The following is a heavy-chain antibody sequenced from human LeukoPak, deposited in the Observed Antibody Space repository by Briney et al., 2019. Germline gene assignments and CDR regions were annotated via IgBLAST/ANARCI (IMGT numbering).Heavy chain of an antibody. D-gene: IGHD3-22*01. CDR2: VSYDGNNK. CDR3: AKDHGTMIVVAPFDY. V-gene: IGHV3-30-3*01. Sequence: PGGSLRLSCAASGFTFSSYAMHWVRQAPGKGLEWVAVVSYDGNNKYYADSVKGRFTISRDNSKNTLYLQMNSLRAEDTAVYYCAKDHGTMIVVAPFDYWGQGTLVTVSS. CDR1: GFTFSSYA. J-gene: IGHJ4*02.